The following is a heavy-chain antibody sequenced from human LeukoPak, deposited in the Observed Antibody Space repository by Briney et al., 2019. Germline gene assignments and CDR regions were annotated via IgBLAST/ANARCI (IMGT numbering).Heavy chain of an antibody. D-gene: IGHD6-19*01. CDR1: GGSISSSSYY. Sequence: PSETLSLTCTVSGGSISSSSYYWGWIRQPPGKGLEWIGSIYYSGSTYYNPSLKSRVTISVDTSKNQFSLKLSSVTAADTAVYYCARAFSSGWYVGAEDAYYFDYWGQGTLVTVSS. CDR2: IYYSGST. CDR3: ARAFSSGWYVGAEDAYYFDY. V-gene: IGHV4-39*07. J-gene: IGHJ4*02.